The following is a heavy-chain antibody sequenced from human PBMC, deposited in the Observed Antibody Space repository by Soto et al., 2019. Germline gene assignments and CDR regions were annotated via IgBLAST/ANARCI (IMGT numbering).Heavy chain of an antibody. CDR2: IIPIFGTA. CDR1: GGTFSSYA. D-gene: IGHD1-26*01. J-gene: IGHJ4*02. Sequence: QVQLVQSGAELKKPGASVKVSCKASGGTFSSYAISWVRQAPGQGLEWMGGIIPIFGTANYAQKFQGRVTITADKSTSTAYMELSSLRSEDTAVYYCARGQWELWGDGFDYWGQGNLVTVSS. V-gene: IGHV1-69*06. CDR3: ARGQWELWGDGFDY.